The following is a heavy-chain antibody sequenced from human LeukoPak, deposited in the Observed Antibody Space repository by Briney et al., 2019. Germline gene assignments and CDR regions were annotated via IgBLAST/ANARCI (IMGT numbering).Heavy chain of an antibody. Sequence: GGSLRLSCAASGFTFSSYGMSWVRQAPGKGLEWVSAISGSGGSTYYADSVKGRFTISRDNSKNTLYLQMNSLRAEDTAVYYCAKDLQQWLGPSQHWGQGTLVTVSS. D-gene: IGHD6-19*01. J-gene: IGHJ1*01. CDR1: GFTFSSYG. CDR2: ISGSGGST. CDR3: AKDLQQWLGPSQH. V-gene: IGHV3-23*01.